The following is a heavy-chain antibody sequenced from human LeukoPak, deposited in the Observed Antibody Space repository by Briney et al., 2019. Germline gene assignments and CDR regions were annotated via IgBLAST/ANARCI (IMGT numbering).Heavy chain of an antibody. CDR2: ISSSGSTI. CDR3: AKGEGYCSSTSCYDDAFDI. V-gene: IGHV3-11*04. CDR1: GFTFSDYY. Sequence: GGSLRLSCAASGFTFSDYYMSWIRQAPGKGLEWLSSISSSGSTIYYADSVKGRFTISRDNAKNSLYLQMNSLRAEDTAVYYCAKGEGYCSSTSCYDDAFDIWGQGTMVTVSS. J-gene: IGHJ3*02. D-gene: IGHD2-2*01.